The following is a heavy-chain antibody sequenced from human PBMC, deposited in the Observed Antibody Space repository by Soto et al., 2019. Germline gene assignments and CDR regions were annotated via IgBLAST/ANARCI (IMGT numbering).Heavy chain of an antibody. J-gene: IGHJ5*02. CDR3: ARVAVSYDYVWGSYRLPGWFDP. D-gene: IGHD3-16*02. CDR2: IYHSGST. CDR1: GGSISSSNW. Sequence: QVQLQESGPGLVKPSGTLSLTCGVSGGSISSSNWWSWVRHPPEKGLEWIGKIYHSGSTNYNPSLKSRVTISVDKSKNQFSLKLSSVTAADTAVYYCARVAVSYDYVWGSYRLPGWFDPWGQGTLVTVSS. V-gene: IGHV4-4*02.